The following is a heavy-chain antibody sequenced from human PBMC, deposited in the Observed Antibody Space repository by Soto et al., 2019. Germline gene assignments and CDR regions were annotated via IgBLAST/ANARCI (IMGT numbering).Heavy chain of an antibody. J-gene: IGHJ4*02. V-gene: IGHV1-3*01. CDR3: ARTCGYYWYCY. Sequence: QVQLVQSGAEVKKPGASVKVSCKASGYTFTSYAMHWVRQAPGQRLEWMGWINAGNGNTKYSQKFQGRVTITRDTSASTAYMEVSSLRAEDTAVYCWARTCGYYWYCYWGQGTRVTVSS. D-gene: IGHD3-22*01. CDR1: GYTFTSYA. CDR2: INAGNGNT.